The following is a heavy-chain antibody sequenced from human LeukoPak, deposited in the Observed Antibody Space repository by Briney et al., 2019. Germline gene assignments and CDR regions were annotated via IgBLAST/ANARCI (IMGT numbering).Heavy chain of an antibody. Sequence: SETLSLTCTVSGGSISGSSYYWSWIRQPPGKGLEWIGYIYYSGNTNSNPSLKSRVTVSVDTSKNQFSLKLSSVTAADTAVYYCARSLSYAFDIWGQGTMVTVSS. CDR2: IYYSGNT. CDR1: GGSISGSSYY. J-gene: IGHJ3*02. V-gene: IGHV4-61*05. CDR3: ARSLSYAFDI.